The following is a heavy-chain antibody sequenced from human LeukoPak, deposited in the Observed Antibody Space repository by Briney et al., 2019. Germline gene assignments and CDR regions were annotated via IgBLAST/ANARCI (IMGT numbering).Heavy chain of an antibody. CDR3: AKDNAYYYAGY. D-gene: IGHD3-10*01. CDR2: IGYDGRNK. CDR1: GFTFSSYG. V-gene: IGHV3-30*02. Sequence: PGGSLRLSCAASGFTFSSYGIHWVRQAPGKGLEWVTFIGYDGRNKYYADSVKGRFTISRDNSKNTLYLQMNSLRAEDTAVYYCAKDNAYYYAGYWGQGTLVTVSS. J-gene: IGHJ4*02.